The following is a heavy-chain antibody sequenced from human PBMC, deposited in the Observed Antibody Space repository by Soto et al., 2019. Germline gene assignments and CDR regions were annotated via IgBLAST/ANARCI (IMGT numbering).Heavy chain of an antibody. D-gene: IGHD3-22*01. Sequence: GGSLRLSCAASGFTFSSYAMSWVRQAPGKGLEWVSAISGSGGSTYYADSVKGRFTISRDNSKNTLYLQMNSLRAEDTAVYYCAKEGYDSSGYYYGTPFDSWGQGTLVTVSS. V-gene: IGHV3-23*01. CDR1: GFTFSSYA. CDR2: ISGSGGST. CDR3: AKEGYDSSGYYYGTPFDS. J-gene: IGHJ4*02.